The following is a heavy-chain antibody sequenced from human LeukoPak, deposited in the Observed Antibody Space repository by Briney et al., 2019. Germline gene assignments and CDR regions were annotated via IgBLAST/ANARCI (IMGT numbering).Heavy chain of an antibody. Sequence: KPGGSLRPSCAASGFTFSDYYMSWIRQAPGKGLEWVSYISSASSYTSYADSVKGRFTISRDDSKNTLYLQMNSLRAEDTAVYYCARDQGITARLFEYWGQGTLVTVSS. V-gene: IGHV3-11*06. CDR2: ISSASSYT. CDR1: GFTFSDYY. J-gene: IGHJ4*02. CDR3: ARDQGITARLFEY. D-gene: IGHD6-6*01.